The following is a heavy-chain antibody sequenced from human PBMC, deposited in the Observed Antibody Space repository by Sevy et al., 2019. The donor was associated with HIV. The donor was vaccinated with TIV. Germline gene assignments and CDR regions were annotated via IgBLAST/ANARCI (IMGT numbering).Heavy chain of an antibody. J-gene: IGHJ4*02. CDR3: ARKGGIYAHIDY. Sequence: GGYLRLCCAASGFTFSSYGMHWVRQAPGKGLEWVAVIWYDGSNKYYADSVKGRFTIARDNFRNTVYLQMISLRAEDTAVYYCARKGGIYAHIDYWGQGTLVTVSS. CDR2: IWYDGSNK. CDR1: GFTFSSYG. D-gene: IGHD3-16*01. V-gene: IGHV3-33*01.